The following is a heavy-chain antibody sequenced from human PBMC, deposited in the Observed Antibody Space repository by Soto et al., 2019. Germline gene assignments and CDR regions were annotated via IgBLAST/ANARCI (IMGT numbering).Heavy chain of an antibody. J-gene: IGHJ5*02. D-gene: IGHD3-22*01. CDR1: VASISSGGYY. Sequence: QVQLQESGPGLVKPSQTLSLTCTVSVASISSGGYYWSWIRQHPGEGLEWIGYIYYSGSTSYNPSHLSRVSTAVHASKHPFSRKLRHVIAADTAVYYCARDSKYDTSGYPPWFAPWGQGTLVTVSS. CDR3: ARDSKYDTSGYPPWFAP. CDR2: IYYSGST. V-gene: IGHV4-31*03.